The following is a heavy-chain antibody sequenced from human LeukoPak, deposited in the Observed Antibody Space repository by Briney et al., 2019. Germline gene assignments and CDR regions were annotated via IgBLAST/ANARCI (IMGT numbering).Heavy chain of an antibody. CDR1: GFTFSSYW. CDR3: AKTYDSSGYDY. CDR2: IKQDGSEK. J-gene: IGHJ4*02. D-gene: IGHD3-22*01. Sequence: GGSLRLSCAASGFTFSSYWMSWVRQAPGKGLEWVANIKQDGSEKYYVDSVKGRFTISRDNSKNTLYLQMNSLRAEDTAVYYCAKTYDSSGYDYWGQGTLVTVSS. V-gene: IGHV3-7*03.